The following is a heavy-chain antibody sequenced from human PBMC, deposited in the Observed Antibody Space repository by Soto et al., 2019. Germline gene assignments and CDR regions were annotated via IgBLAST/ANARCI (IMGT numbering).Heavy chain of an antibody. J-gene: IGHJ6*02. CDR2: ISSSSSTI. V-gene: IGHV3-48*01. CDR1: GFTFSSYS. Sequence: GGSLRLSCAASGFTFSSYSMNWVRQAPGKGLEWVSYISSSSSTIYYADSVKGRFTISRDNSKNTLYLQMNSLRAEDTAVYYCAKLIGYYYYYGMDVWGQGTTVTVSS. CDR3: AKLIGYYYYYGMDV.